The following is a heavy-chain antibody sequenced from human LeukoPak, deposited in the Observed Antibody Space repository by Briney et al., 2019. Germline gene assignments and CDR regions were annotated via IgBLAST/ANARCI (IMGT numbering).Heavy chain of an antibody. CDR3: AKDSDSSGWYKGFDY. CDR2: ISWNSGSI. D-gene: IGHD6-19*01. CDR1: GFTFDDYA. J-gene: IGHJ4*02. Sequence: GRSLRLSCAASGFTFDDYAMHWVRQAPGKGLEWVSGISWNSGSIGYADSVKGRFTISRDNAKNSLYLQMNSLRAEDTALYYCAKDSDSSGWYKGFDYWGQGTLVTVSS. V-gene: IGHV3-9*01.